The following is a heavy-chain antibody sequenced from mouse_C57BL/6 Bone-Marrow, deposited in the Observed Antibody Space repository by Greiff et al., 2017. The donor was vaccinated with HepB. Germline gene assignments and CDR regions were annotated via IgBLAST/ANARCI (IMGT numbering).Heavy chain of an antibody. D-gene: IGHD2-4*01. CDR2: IRNKDNGYTT. V-gene: IGHV7-3*01. Sequence: VQLQESGGGLVQPGGSLSLSCAASGFTFTDYYMSWVRQPPGKALEWLGFIRNKDNGYTTEYSSSVKGRFTISRDNSQIILYLQMNALRAEDSATYYCARYGGLRRDLPWFAYWGQGTLVTVSA. CDR1: GFTFTDYY. CDR3: ARYGGLRRDLPWFAY. J-gene: IGHJ3*01.